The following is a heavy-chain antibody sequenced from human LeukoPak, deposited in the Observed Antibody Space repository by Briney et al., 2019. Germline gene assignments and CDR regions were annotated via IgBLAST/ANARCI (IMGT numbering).Heavy chain of an antibody. CDR2: ISYNSGTI. J-gene: IGHJ4*02. CDR3: AKEGLTYYYGSGRGYFDY. D-gene: IGHD3-10*01. CDR1: GFTFSSYS. V-gene: IGHV3-48*01. Sequence: GGSLRLSCAASGFTFSSYSMNWVRQAPGKGLEWLSYISYNSGTISYADSVKGRFTISRDNSKNTLYLQMNSLRAEDTAVYYCAKEGLTYYYGSGRGYFDYWGQGTLVTVSS.